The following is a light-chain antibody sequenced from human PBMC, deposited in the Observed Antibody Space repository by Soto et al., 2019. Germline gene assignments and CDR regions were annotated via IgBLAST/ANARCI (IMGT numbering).Light chain of an antibody. CDR1: SSNIGSHS. CDR2: RSS. J-gene: IGLJ3*02. V-gene: IGLV1-44*01. CDR3: ALWDDSLNGPV. Sequence: QSVLTQPPSASGTPGQRITISCSGSSSNIGSHSVNWYQQLPGTAPKLLIYRSSQRPSGVPDRFSGSKSGTSASLAISGVQAWDEADYYCALWDDSLNGPVFGGGTKLTVL.